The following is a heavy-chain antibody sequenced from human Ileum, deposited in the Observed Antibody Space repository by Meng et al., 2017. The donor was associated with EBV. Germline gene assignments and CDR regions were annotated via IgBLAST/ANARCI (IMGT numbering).Heavy chain of an antibody. V-gene: IGHV1-3*04. CDR3: ASRPGFNIGPFDF. D-gene: IGHD3/OR15-3a*01. J-gene: IGHJ4*02. CDR1: GYTFTGYA. Sequence: QVQLVQSGAEVKMPGASIKLSCKASGYTFTGYAIHWVRQAPGQRLEWMGWINTDNGETEFSQKFQGRVTITRDTSATTAYMELISLRSEDTAVYYCASRPGFNIGPFDFWGQGTLVTVSS. CDR2: INTDNGET.